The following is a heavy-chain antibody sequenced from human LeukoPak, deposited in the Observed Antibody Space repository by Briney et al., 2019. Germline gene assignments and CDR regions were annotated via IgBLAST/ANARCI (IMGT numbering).Heavy chain of an antibody. V-gene: IGHV3-30*18. CDR2: ISYDGSNK. D-gene: IGHD3-9*01. J-gene: IGHJ6*02. CDR1: GFTFSSYG. CDR3: AKPSYYDILTIYYYGMDV. Sequence: GGSLRLSCAASGFTFSSYGMHWVRQAPGKGLEWVAVISYDGSNKYYADSVKGRFTISRDNSKNTLYLQMNSLRAEDTAVYYCAKPSYYDILTIYYYGMDVWGQGTTVTVSS.